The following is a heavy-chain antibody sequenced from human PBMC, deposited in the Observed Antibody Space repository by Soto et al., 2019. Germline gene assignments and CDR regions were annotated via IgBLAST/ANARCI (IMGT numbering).Heavy chain of an antibody. CDR1: GGTFSSYA. CDR2: IIPIFATS. CDR3: ARFSPMRVDRGWFAP. D-gene: IGHD2-2*01. Sequence: QVQLVQSGAEVKKPGSSVTVSCKASGGTFSSYAISWVRQAPGQGLEWMGGIIPIFATSNYAQKFQGRVTITADESTSTAYMEMSSLTSEDTAVYYCARFSPMRVDRGWFAPWGQGTLVTVSS. J-gene: IGHJ5*02. V-gene: IGHV1-69*01.